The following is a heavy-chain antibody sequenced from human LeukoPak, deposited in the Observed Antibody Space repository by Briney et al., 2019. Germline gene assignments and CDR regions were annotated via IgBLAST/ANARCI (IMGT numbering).Heavy chain of an antibody. J-gene: IGHJ4*02. Sequence: GRSLRLSCAASGLTFSSYGMHWVRQAPGKGLEWVAVISYDGSNKYYADSVNGRFTISRDNSKNTLYLQMNSLRDEDTAVYYCARDRDLYGDYVFGYWGQGTLVTVSS. V-gene: IGHV3-30*03. D-gene: IGHD4-17*01. CDR1: GLTFSSYG. CDR3: ARDRDLYGDYVFGY. CDR2: ISYDGSNK.